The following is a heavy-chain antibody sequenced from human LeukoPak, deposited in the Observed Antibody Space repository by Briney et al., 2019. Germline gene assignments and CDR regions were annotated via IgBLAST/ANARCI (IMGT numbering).Heavy chain of an antibody. CDR3: ARWGVGVSRFDP. J-gene: IGHJ5*02. V-gene: IGHV4-39*01. D-gene: IGHD3-10*01. CDR1: GGSFSSSSYC. CDR2: IYYSGST. Sequence: NASETLSLTCTVSGGSFSSSSYCWAWIRQPPGKGLEWIGSIYYSGSTYYNPSLKSRVTISVDTSKNQFSLKLSSVTAADTAVYYCARWGVGVSRFDPWGRGTLVTVSS.